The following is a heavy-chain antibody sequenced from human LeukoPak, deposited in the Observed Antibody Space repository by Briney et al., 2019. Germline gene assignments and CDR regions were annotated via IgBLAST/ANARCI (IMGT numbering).Heavy chain of an antibody. CDR3: AKGIYSSGWSYFDY. D-gene: IGHD6-19*01. V-gene: IGHV3-23*01. CDR1: EFTFSNSA. J-gene: IGHJ4*01. Sequence: PGGSLRLSCAASEFTFSNSAMSWVRQAPGKGLEWVSTLSGSGITTYYADSVKGRFTISRDNSKNTLYLQMNTLRAEDSALYYCAKGIYSSGWSYFDYWGHGTLVTVSS. CDR2: LSGSGITT.